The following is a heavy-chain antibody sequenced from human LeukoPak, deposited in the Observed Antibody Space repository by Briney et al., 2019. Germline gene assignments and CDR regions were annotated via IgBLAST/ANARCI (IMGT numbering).Heavy chain of an antibody. D-gene: IGHD3-10*01. CDR1: GFNFDDYG. CDR2: INWNGVST. Sequence: PGGSLRLSCAASGFNFDDYGMTWVRQAPGKGLEWVAGINWNGVSTAYADSVKGRFTISRDNAKNSLYLQMNSLRAEDTAVYYCAKDGGVRGPDYYYYMDVWGKGTTVTISS. CDR3: AKDGGVRGPDYYYYMDV. V-gene: IGHV3-20*04. J-gene: IGHJ6*03.